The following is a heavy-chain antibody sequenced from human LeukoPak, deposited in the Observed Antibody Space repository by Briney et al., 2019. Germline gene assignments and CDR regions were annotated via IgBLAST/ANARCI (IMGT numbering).Heavy chain of an antibody. V-gene: IGHV5-51*01. Sequence: GESLKISCKGSGYSFTSYWIGWVRQMPGKGLEWMGIIYPGDSDTRYSPSFQGQVTISADKSISTAYLQWSSLKASDTAMYYCARHNNHYYHSRRGWFDPWGQGTLVTVSS. D-gene: IGHD3-22*01. CDR2: IYPGDSDT. CDR1: GYSFTSYW. CDR3: ARHNNHYYHSRRGWFDP. J-gene: IGHJ5*02.